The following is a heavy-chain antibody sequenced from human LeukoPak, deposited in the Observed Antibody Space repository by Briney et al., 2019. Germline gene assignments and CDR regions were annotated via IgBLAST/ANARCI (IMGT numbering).Heavy chain of an antibody. D-gene: IGHD1-26*01. Sequence: PSETLSLTCAVYGGSFSGYYWSWIRQPPGKGLEWIGEINHSGSTNYNPSLKSRVTISVDASKNQFSLKLSSVTAADTAVYYRASQLGGSYSYDYWGQGTLVTVSS. J-gene: IGHJ4*02. V-gene: IGHV4-34*01. CDR2: INHSGST. CDR3: ASQLGGSYSYDY. CDR1: GGSFSGYY.